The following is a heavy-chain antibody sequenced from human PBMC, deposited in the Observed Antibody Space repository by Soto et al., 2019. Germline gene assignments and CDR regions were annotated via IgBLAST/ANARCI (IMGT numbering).Heavy chain of an antibody. CDR2: IKSKGDSGTT. V-gene: IGHV3-15*01. J-gene: IGHJ5*02. CDR1: GLTFSNAC. Sequence: GGSXGLCCATAGLTFSNACMGWVRQAPGEGLEWVGRIKSKGDSGTTDYFAPVYGRFTISRDDSADTLSLQLHSLKTEDTAVYYRATARPATTRPFDHRGQATLVTVSS. D-gene: IGHD1-26*01. CDR3: ATARPATTRPFDH.